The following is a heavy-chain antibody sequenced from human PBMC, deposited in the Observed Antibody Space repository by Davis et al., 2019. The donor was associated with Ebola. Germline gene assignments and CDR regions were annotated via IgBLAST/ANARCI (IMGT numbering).Heavy chain of an antibody. CDR3: VRGHSGSYDY. CDR1: GYTFTDYG. V-gene: IGHV1-18*01. D-gene: IGHD1-26*01. Sequence: ASVKVSCKASGYTFTDYGISWVRQAPGQGLHWMGWITTYNGNTDYSQKVQGRVTMTTDTSTSTVYLELNSLTSDDTAVYYCVRGHSGSYDYWGQGTLVTVSS. J-gene: IGHJ4*02. CDR2: ITTYNGNT.